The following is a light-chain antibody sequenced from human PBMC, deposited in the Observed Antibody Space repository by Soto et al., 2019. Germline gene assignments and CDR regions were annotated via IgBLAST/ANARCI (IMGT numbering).Light chain of an antibody. Sequence: EIVLTQSPGTLSLSPEERATLSCRASQSVSGSSLAWYQQKPGQAPRLHIYGASTRATGIPARFSGSGSGTEFTLTVSSLQSEDFAVYYCQQYNNWPPITFGQGTRLEI. J-gene: IGKJ5*01. V-gene: IGKV3-15*01. CDR3: QQYNNWPPIT. CDR1: QSVSGS. CDR2: GAS.